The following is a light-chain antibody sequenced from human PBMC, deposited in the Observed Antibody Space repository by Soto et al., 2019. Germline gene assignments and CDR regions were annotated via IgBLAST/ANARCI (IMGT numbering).Light chain of an antibody. V-gene: IGLV2-14*01. CDR1: SSDVGGYNS. CDR3: SSFTSTNTWV. Sequence: QSALTQPASVSGSPGQSITISCTGTSSDVGGYNSVCWHQQHPGKAPKLMIYEVYNRPSGVSDRFSASKSGNTASLTISGLQADDEADYYCSSFTSTNTWVFGGGTKLTV. J-gene: IGLJ3*02. CDR2: EVY.